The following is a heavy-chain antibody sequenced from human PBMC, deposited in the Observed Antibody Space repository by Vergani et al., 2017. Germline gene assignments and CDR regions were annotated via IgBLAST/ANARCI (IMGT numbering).Heavy chain of an antibody. CDR3: ARGLTSTYYDSSGYYYVRAEGYYFDY. CDR1: GGSISSGDYY. J-gene: IGHJ4*02. V-gene: IGHV4-30-4*01. D-gene: IGHD3-22*01. Sequence: QVQLQESGPGLVKPSQTLSLTCTVSGGSISSGDYYWSWIRQPPGKGLEWIGYIYYSGSTYYNPSLKSRVTISVDTSKNQFSLKLSSVTAADTAVYYCARGLTSTYYDSSGYYYVRAEGYYFDYWGQGTLVTVSS. CDR2: IYYSGST.